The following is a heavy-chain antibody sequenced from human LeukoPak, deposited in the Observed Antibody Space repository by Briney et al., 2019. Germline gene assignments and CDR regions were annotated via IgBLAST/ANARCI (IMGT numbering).Heavy chain of an antibody. CDR3: AKGRAGGWNGGDS. J-gene: IGHJ4*02. CDR1: GFTLSTNA. CDR2: ISVSCYKT. D-gene: IGHD1-1*01. V-gene: IGHV3-23*01. Sequence: AGSSLRLSCAASGFTLSTNAMNWVCHAARKGRDWDSAISVSCYKTYYADSVRGRFTISTDNSKHTAYLQTTSLRAEDTAVYYCAKGRAGGWNGGDSWGQGALVTVSS.